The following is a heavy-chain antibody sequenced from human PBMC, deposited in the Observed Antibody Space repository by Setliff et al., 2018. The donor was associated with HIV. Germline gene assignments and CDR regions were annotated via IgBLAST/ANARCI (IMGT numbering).Heavy chain of an antibody. Sequence: SETLSLTCAVSGGSISSYNWWSWVRQPPGKGLEWIGEIYHSGSTNFNPSLKSRVTISVDKSKNQFSLKLSSVTAADTAVYYCARDHIVATIRDYYYGMDVWGQGTTVTVSS. CDR2: IYHSGST. D-gene: IGHD5-12*01. V-gene: IGHV4-4*02. CDR1: GGSISSYNW. J-gene: IGHJ6*02. CDR3: ARDHIVATIRDYYYGMDV.